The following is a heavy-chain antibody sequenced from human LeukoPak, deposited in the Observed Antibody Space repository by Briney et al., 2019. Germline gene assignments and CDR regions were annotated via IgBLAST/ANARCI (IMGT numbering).Heavy chain of an antibody. CDR2: INYSGST. V-gene: IGHV4-39*07. CDR1: GGSISSTTYY. J-gene: IGHJ4*02. Sequence: PSGTLSLTCTVSGGSISSTTYYWVWIRQPPGKGLDWIGSINYSGSTYYNPSLKSRVTISVDTSKNQFSLKLSSVTAADTAVYYCARVPSHFDYWGQGTLVTVSS. CDR3: ARVPSHFDY.